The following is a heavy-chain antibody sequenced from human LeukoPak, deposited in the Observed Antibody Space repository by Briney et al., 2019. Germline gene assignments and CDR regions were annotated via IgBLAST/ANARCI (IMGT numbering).Heavy chain of an antibody. V-gene: IGHV4-59*08. J-gene: IGHJ4*02. CDR3: ARLNRPQWLAPHFDY. D-gene: IGHD6-19*01. CDR1: GGSISSYY. Sequence: SETLSLTCTVSGGSISSYYWSWIRQPPGKGLEWIGYIYYSGSTNHNPSLKSRVTISVDTSKNQFSLKLSSVTAADTAVYYCARLNRPQWLAPHFDYWGQGTLVTVSS. CDR2: IYYSGST.